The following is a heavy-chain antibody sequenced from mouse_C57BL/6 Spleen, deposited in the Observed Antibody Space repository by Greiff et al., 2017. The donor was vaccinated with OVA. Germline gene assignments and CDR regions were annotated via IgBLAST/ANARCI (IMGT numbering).Heavy chain of an antibody. V-gene: IGHV5-17*01. CDR1: GFTFSDYG. D-gene: IGHD2-2*01. CDR2: ISSGSSTI. Sequence: EVKLMESGGGLVKPGGSLKLSCAASGFTFSDYGMHWVRQAPEKGLEWVAYISSGSSTIYYADTVKGRFTISRDNAKNTLFLQMTRLRSEDTAMYYCANGYPYFDYWGQGTTLTVSS. J-gene: IGHJ2*01. CDR3: ANGYPYFDY.